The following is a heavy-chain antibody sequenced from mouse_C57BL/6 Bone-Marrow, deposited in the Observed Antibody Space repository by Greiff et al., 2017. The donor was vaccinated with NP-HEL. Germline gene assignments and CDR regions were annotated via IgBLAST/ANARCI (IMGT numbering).Heavy chain of an antibody. V-gene: IGHV1-72*01. J-gene: IGHJ2*01. D-gene: IGHD1-1*01. CDR3: ARYYYGSSSFDY. CDR1: GYTFTSYL. Sequence: VKLLQPGAEPVKPGASVKLSCKASGYTFTSYLMHWVKQRPGRGLEWIGRIDPNSGGTKYNEKFKSKATLTVDKPSSTAYMQLNSLTSEDSAVYYCARYYYGSSSFDYWGQGTTLTVSS. CDR2: IDPNSGGT.